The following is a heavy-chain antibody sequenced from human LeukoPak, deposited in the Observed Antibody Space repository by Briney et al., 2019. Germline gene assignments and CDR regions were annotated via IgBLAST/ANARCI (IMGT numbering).Heavy chain of an antibody. Sequence: PGGSLRLSCAASGFTFSSYAMHWVRQAPGKGLEWVAVISYDGSNKYYADSVKGRFTISRDNSKNTLYLQMNSLRAEDTAVYYCARDSSGTDYYYGMDVWGQGTTATVSS. D-gene: IGHD1/OR15-1a*01. V-gene: IGHV3-30-3*01. CDR3: ARDSSGTDYYYGMDV. CDR1: GFTFSSYA. CDR2: ISYDGSNK. J-gene: IGHJ6*02.